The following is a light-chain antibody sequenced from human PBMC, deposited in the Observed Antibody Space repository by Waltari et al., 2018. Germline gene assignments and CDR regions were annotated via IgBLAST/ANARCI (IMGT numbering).Light chain of an antibody. J-gene: IGLJ2*01. Sequence: QSALTQPASVSGSPGQSITISCTGTSSDVGSHNLVSWYHRHPRKAPKLLVYEVSKRPPGVSNRCSGSKSGKTASLTISGLQAEDEADYYCCSHAGSSTVVFGGGTKLTVL. CDR3: CSHAGSSTVV. CDR2: EVS. CDR1: SSDVGSHNL. V-gene: IGLV2-23*02.